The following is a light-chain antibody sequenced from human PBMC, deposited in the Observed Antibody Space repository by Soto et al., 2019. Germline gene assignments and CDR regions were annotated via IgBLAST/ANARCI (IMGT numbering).Light chain of an antibody. CDR2: DAS. CDR3: QQYGGSPWT. Sequence: TQSPSSLSASVGDRVTITCRASQSISSSYLAWYQQKPGQAPRLLIYDASSRATGIPDRFSGSGSGTDFTLTISRLESEDFAVYYCQQYGGSPWTFGQGTKVEIK. CDR1: QSISSSY. V-gene: IGKV3-20*01. J-gene: IGKJ1*01.